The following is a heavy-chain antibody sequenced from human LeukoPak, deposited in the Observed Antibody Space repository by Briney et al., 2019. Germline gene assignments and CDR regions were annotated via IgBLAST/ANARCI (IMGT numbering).Heavy chain of an antibody. CDR2: INPSGGST. D-gene: IGHD3-22*01. J-gene: IGHJ4*02. CDR3: AREASSGPYGPDTLFDY. CDR1: GYTFTSYY. Sequence: ASVKVSCKASGYTFTSYYMHWVRQAPGQGLEWMGIINPSGGSTSYAQKFQGRGTMTRDTSTSTVCMELSSLRSGDTAVYYCAREASSGPYGPDTLFDYWGQGTLVTVSS. V-gene: IGHV1-46*01.